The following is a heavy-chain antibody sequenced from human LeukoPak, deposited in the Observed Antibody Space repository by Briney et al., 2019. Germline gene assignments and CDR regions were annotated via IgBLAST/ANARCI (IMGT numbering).Heavy chain of an antibody. CDR1: GGTFSSYA. J-gene: IGHJ4*02. CDR3: ARVGKYYDSSGYYPY. Sequence: SLKVSCKASGGTFSSYAISWVRQAPGQGLEWMGGIIPIFGTANYAQKFQGRVTITADESTSTAYMELSSLRSEDTAVYYCARVGKYYDSSGYYPYWGQGTLVTVSS. CDR2: IIPIFGTA. D-gene: IGHD3-22*01. V-gene: IGHV1-69*13.